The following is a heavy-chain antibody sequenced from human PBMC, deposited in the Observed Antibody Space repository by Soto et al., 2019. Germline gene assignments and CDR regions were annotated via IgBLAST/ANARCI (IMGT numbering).Heavy chain of an antibody. CDR2: ISYDGSNK. CDR1: GFTFSSYG. J-gene: IGHJ4*02. D-gene: IGHD6-19*01. Sequence: ESGGGVVQPGRSLRLSCAASGFTFSSYGMHWVRQAPGKGLEWVAVISYDGSNKYYADSVKGRFTISRDNSKNTLYLQMNSLRAEDTAVYYCAKDQGSGWYRYYFDYWGQGTLVTVSS. CDR3: AKDQGSGWYRYYFDY. V-gene: IGHV3-30*18.